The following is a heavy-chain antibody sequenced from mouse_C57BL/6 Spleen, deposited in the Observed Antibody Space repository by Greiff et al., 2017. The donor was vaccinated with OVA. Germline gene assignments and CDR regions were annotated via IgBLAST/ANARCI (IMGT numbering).Heavy chain of an antibody. V-gene: IGHV1-69*01. CDR3: ARENYGNYRYFDV. J-gene: IGHJ1*03. D-gene: IGHD2-1*01. Sequence: QVQLQQPGAELVMPGASVKLSCKASGYTFTSYWMHWVKQRPGQGLEWIGEIDPSDSYTNYNQKFKGKSTLTVDKSSSTAYMQLSSLTSEDSAVYYCARENYGNYRYFDVWGTGTTVTVSS. CDR1: GYTFTSYW. CDR2: IDPSDSYT.